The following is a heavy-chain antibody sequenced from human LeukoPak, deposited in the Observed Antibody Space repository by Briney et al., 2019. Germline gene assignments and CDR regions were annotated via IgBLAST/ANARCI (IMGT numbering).Heavy chain of an antibody. J-gene: IGHJ3*02. V-gene: IGHV1-46*01. CDR2: INPSGGST. CDR3: ATVRDTYYYDSSGYYGAFDI. D-gene: IGHD3-22*01. Sequence: ASVKVSCKASGYTFTSYYMHWVRQAPGQGLEWMGIINPSGGSTSYAQKFQGRVTMTRDTSTSTVYMELSSLRSEDTAVYYCATVRDTYYYDSSGYYGAFDIWGQGTMVTVSS. CDR1: GYTFTSYY.